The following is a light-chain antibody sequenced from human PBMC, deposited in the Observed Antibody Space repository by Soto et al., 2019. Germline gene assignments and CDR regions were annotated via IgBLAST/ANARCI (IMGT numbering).Light chain of an antibody. CDR2: EVS. CDR3: SSYTSSSTLVV. Sequence: QSALTQPASVSGSPGQSITISCTGTSSDVGGYNYVSWYQQHPGKAPKLMIYEVSNRPSGVSNRFSGSKSGNTASLPISGVQAEDEDDYYCSSYTSSSTLVVFGGGTQLTVL. CDR1: SSDVGGYNY. V-gene: IGLV2-14*01. J-gene: IGLJ2*01.